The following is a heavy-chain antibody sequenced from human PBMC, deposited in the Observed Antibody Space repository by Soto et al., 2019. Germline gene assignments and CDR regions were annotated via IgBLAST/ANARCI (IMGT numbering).Heavy chain of an antibody. CDR3: ASRIATSGTHYFDY. CDR2: IYYSGST. V-gene: IGHV4-39*01. Sequence: SETLSLTCTVSGGSISSSSYYWGWIRQPPGKGLEWIGSIYYSGSTYYNPSLKSRVTISVDTSKNQFSLKLGSVTAADTAVYYCASRIATSGTHYFDYWGQGTLVTVSS. CDR1: GGSISSSSYY. J-gene: IGHJ4*02. D-gene: IGHD6-13*01.